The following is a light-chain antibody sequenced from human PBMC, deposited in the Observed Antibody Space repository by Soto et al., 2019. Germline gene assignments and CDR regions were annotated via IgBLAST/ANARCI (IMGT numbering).Light chain of an antibody. CDR2: GAS. CDR1: QSVSSSY. Sequence: EIVLTQSPGTLSLSPGERATLSCRASQSVSSSYLAWYQQKPGQAPRLLIYGASSRATGIPDRFSGSGSGTEFTLTISRLEPEGLAVYYCQQYCQSSRIGPGSKVDIK. J-gene: IGKJ3*01. CDR3: QQYCQSSR. V-gene: IGKV3-20*01.